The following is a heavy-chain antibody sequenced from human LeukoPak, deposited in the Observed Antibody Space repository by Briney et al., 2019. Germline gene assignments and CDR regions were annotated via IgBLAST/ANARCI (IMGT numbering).Heavy chain of an antibody. CDR1: GYTFSSYS. CDR3: ARLRRNSDRSGYYYYYDY. Sequence: PGGSLILSCAASGYTFSSYSINWVRQAPGKGLEWVSSISVGSNYIYYADSVRGRFSISRDNARNSLYLQMDSLRGDDTAVYYCARLRRNSDRSGYYYYYDYWGQGTLVTVSS. V-gene: IGHV3-21*01. CDR2: ISVGSNYI. D-gene: IGHD3-22*01. J-gene: IGHJ4*02.